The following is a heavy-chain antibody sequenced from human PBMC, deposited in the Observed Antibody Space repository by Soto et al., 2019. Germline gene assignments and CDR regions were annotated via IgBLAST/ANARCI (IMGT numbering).Heavy chain of an antibody. J-gene: IGHJ4*02. CDR3: ARLGGSYAVPHFDY. CDR1: GGSLSIGRYS. Sequence: GGSLSIGRYSWSWIRQPPGKGLEWMGYIYYSGTTTNYNPSLKSRVTLSVDTSKNQFSLKLSSVTAADTAVYYCARLGGSYAVPHFDYWGQGTLVTVSS. V-gene: IGHV4-61*07. D-gene: IGHD1-26*01. CDR2: IYYSGTT.